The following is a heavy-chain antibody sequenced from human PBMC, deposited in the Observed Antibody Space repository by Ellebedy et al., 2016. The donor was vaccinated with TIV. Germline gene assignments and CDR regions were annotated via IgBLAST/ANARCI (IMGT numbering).Heavy chain of an antibody. V-gene: IGHV4-30-2*01. CDR1: GDSITSGGYS. CDR3: ARETNWYYFDF. D-gene: IGHD7-27*01. CDR2: IYPGGRR. J-gene: IGHJ4*02. Sequence: LRLXXTVSGDSITSGGYSWTWIRQPPGKGLKWIGYIYPGGRRRSNPSLQSRVAISIDTSNNHFSLRLTSLTAADTAVYYCARETNWYYFDFWGQGSLVTVSS.